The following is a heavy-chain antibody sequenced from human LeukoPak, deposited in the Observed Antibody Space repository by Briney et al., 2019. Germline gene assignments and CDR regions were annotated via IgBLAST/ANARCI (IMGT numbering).Heavy chain of an antibody. Sequence: ASVKVSCKASGYRLTGFYLYRLRQAPGQGPQWMGWINPNSGDTNYAQKYEGRVSMTRDTSISTAYMELSGLSSDDTAVYYCARGVRRSAGKLHRSGYYCMDVWGKGTTVIVSS. J-gene: IGHJ6*03. CDR2: INPNSGDT. V-gene: IGHV1-2*02. CDR1: GYRLTGFY. CDR3: ARGVRRSAGKLHRSGYYCMDV. D-gene: IGHD1-1*01.